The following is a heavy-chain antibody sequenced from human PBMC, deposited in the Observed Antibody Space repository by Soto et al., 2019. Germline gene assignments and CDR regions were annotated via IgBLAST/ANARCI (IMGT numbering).Heavy chain of an antibody. CDR3: ARGLLGCGSPYYVDY. CDR2: INPSGGST. V-gene: IGHV1-46*01. CDR1: GYIFTRYY. J-gene: IGHJ4*02. Sequence: ASVKVSCKASGYIFTRYYMHWVRQAPGQGLEWMGIINPSGGSTSYTQKFQGRVTMTRDTSTSTVYMDLSSLRSEDTAVYYCARGLLGCGSPYYVDYWGQVTLFTVSS. D-gene: IGHD2-15*01.